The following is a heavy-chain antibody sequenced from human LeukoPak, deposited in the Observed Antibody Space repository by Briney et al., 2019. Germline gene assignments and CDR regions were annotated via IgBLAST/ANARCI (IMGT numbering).Heavy chain of an antibody. D-gene: IGHD3-10*01. CDR3: ARDSDYGSGPRGWFDP. Sequence: GGSLRLSCAASGFTFSDFAMHWVRQAPGKGLEWVAIITADGSNKDHADSVKGRFTISRDNSKNTLYLQMNSLRAEDTAVYYCARDSDYGSGPRGWFDPWGQGTLVTVSS. J-gene: IGHJ5*02. CDR1: GFTFSDFA. CDR2: ITADGSNK. V-gene: IGHV3-30*03.